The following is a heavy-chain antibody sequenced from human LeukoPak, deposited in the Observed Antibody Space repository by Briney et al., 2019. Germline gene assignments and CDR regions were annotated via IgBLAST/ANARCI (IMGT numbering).Heavy chain of an antibody. J-gene: IGHJ5*02. CDR2: INHSGST. V-gene: IGHV4-34*01. Sequence: PSETLSLTCTVSGGSISSYYWSWIRQPPGKGLEWIGEINHSGSTNYNPSLKSRVTISVDTSKNQFSLKLSSVTAADTAVYYCARRGPGSANRWFDPWGQGTLVTVSS. D-gene: IGHD1-14*01. CDR1: GGSISSYY. CDR3: ARRGPGSANRWFDP.